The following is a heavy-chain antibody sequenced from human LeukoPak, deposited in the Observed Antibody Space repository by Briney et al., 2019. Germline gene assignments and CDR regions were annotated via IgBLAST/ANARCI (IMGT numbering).Heavy chain of an antibody. J-gene: IGHJ4*02. V-gene: IGHV3-23*01. D-gene: IGHD4-17*01. Sequence: GGSLRLSCAASGFIFSTYAMSWVRQAPGKGLGWVSSISGSGGSTYYADSVKGRFTISRDNSKNTLYLQMNSLRAEDTAVYYCAKGRGTMTTVTASDYWGQGTLVTVSS. CDR3: AKGRGTMTTVTASDY. CDR1: GFIFSTYA. CDR2: ISGSGGST.